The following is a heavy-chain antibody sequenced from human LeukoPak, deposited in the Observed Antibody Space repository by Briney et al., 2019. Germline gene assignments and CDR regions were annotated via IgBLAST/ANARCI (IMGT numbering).Heavy chain of an antibody. Sequence: GGSLRLSCAASGFTFSSYGMHWVRQAPGKGLEWVAVISYDGSNKYYAGSVKGRFTISRDNSKNTLYLQMNSLRAEDTAVYYCAKLFGYSSSQSDYWGQGTLVTVSS. D-gene: IGHD6-6*01. V-gene: IGHV3-30*18. CDR3: AKLFGYSSSQSDY. CDR1: GFTFSSYG. CDR2: ISYDGSNK. J-gene: IGHJ4*02.